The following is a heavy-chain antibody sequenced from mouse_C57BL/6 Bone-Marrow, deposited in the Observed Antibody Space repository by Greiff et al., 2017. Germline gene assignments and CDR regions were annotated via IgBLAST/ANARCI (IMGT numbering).Heavy chain of an antibody. V-gene: IGHV3-6*01. CDR2: ISYDGSN. CDR1: GYSITSGYY. J-gene: IGHJ1*03. CDR3: ARGEYYGSSFWYFDV. Sequence: EVQRVESGPGLVKPSQSLSLTCSVTGYSITSGYYWNWIRQFPGNKLEWMGYISYDGSNNYNPSLKNRISITRDTSKNQFFLKLNSVTTEDTATYYCARGEYYGSSFWYFDVWGTGTTVTGSS. D-gene: IGHD1-1*01.